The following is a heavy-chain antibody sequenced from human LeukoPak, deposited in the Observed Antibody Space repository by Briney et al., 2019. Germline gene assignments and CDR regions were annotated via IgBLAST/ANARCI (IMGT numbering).Heavy chain of an antibody. CDR3: AGGGPMIQRDEPNVDRGFDY. CDR1: GGSISSSSYY. Sequence: SETLSLTCTVSGGSISSSSYYWGWIRQPPGKGLEWIGSIYYSGSTYYNPSLKSRVTISVDTSKNQFSLKLSSVTAADTAVYYCAGGGPMIQRDEPNVDRGFDYWGQGTLVTVSP. D-gene: IGHD1-14*01. V-gene: IGHV4-39*07. CDR2: IYYSGST. J-gene: IGHJ4*02.